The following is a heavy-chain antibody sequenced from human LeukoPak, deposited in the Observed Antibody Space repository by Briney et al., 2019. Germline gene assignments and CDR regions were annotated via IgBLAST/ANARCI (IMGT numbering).Heavy chain of an antibody. D-gene: IGHD4-17*01. CDR3: ARQIGDYVRLKYNWFDP. CDR2: INHSGST. CDR1: GGSFSGYY. J-gene: IGHJ5*02. V-gene: IGHV4-34*01. Sequence: SETLSLTCAVYGGSFSGYYWSWIRQPPGKGLEWIGEINHSGSTNYNPSLKSRVTISVDTSKNQFSLKLSSVTAAGTAVYYCARQIGDYVRLKYNWFDPWGQGTLVTVSS.